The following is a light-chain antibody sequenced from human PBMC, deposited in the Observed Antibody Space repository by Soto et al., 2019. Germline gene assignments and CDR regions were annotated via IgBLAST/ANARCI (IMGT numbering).Light chain of an antibody. CDR2: GAS. Sequence: DIVLTQSPGTLSLSPGERATLSCRASQSVSSSYLAWCQQKPGQAPRLLIYGASSRATGIPDRFSGSGSGTDFTLTISRLEPEDFAVYYCQQYATSPLTFGGGTKVEIK. V-gene: IGKV3-20*01. CDR1: QSVSSSY. J-gene: IGKJ4*01. CDR3: QQYATSPLT.